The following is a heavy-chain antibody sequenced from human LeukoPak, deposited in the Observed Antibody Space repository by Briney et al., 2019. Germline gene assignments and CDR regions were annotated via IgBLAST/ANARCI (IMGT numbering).Heavy chain of an antibody. D-gene: IGHD5-18*01. Sequence: GGSLRLSCAASGFTFSSYAMSWVRQAPGKGLEWVSGISGSGGSTYYADSVKGRFTISRDNSKNTLYLQMNSLRAGDTAVYYCAKDYGYSYGYNWFDPWGQGTLVTVSS. CDR2: ISGSGGST. V-gene: IGHV3-23*01. CDR3: AKDYGYSYGYNWFDP. CDR1: GFTFSSYA. J-gene: IGHJ5*02.